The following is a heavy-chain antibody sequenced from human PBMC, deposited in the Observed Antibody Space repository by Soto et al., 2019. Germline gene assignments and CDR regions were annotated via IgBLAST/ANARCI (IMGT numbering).Heavy chain of an antibody. Sequence: PGESLKISCKGSGYSFASYWIAWVRQMPGKGLEWMGIIYPGDSETRYSPSFQGQVSFSVDKPISTTFLQWSSLKASDSATYYCARQFGGGVITDFDYWGQGTLVTVSS. CDR1: GYSFASYW. V-gene: IGHV5-51*01. CDR2: IYPGDSET. J-gene: IGHJ4*02. CDR3: ARQFGGGVITDFDY. D-gene: IGHD3-10*01.